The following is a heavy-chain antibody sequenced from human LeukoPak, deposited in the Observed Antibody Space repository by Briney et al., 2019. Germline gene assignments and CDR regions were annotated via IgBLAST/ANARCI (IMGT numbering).Heavy chain of an antibody. Sequence: ASVKVSCKASGYTLTGYYMHWVRQAPGQGLEWMGRIDPKSGGTSYAQRFQGRVTMTRDTSISTAYMELSRLRSDDTAVYYCARDSSVSGDYWGQGTLVTVSS. CDR2: IDPKSGGT. J-gene: IGHJ4*02. CDR1: GYTLTGYY. CDR3: ARDSSVSGDY. D-gene: IGHD6-19*01. V-gene: IGHV1-2*06.